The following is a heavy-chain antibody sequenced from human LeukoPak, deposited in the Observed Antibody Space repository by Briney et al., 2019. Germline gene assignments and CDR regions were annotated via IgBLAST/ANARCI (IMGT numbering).Heavy chain of an antibody. Sequence: KASETPSLTCTVSGGSISSYYWSWIRQPPGKGLEWIGYIYYSGSTNYNPSLKSRVTISVDTSKNQFSLKLSSVTAADTAVYYCARGVSGYCSGGSCSPLDYYYMDVWGKGTTVTASS. CDR1: GGSISSYY. V-gene: IGHV4-59*01. J-gene: IGHJ6*03. CDR3: ARGVSGYCSGGSCSPLDYYYMDV. D-gene: IGHD2-15*01. CDR2: IYYSGST.